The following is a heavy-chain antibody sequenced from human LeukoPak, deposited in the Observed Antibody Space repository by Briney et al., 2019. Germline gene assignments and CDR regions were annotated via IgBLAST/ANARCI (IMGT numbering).Heavy chain of an antibody. V-gene: IGHV1-69*13. J-gene: IGHJ4*02. CDR1: GGTFSSYA. Sequence: GASVKVSCKASGGTFSSYAVSWVRQAPGQGLEWMGGIIPIFGTANYAQKFQGRVTITADESTSTAYMELSSLRSEDTAVYYCARHRSSSWYSPFDYWGQGTLVTVSS. D-gene: IGHD6-13*01. CDR2: IIPIFGTA. CDR3: ARHRSSSWYSPFDY.